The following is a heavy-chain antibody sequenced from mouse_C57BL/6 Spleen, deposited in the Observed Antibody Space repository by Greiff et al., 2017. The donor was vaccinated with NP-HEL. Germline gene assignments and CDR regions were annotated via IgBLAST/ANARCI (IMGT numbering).Heavy chain of an antibody. Sequence: EVKVVESGEGLVKPGGSLKLSCAASGFTFSSYAMSWVRQTPEKRLEWVAYISSGGDYIYYADTVKGRFTISRDNARNTLYLQMSSLKSEDTAMYYCTRDGDDGYYVWFAYWGQGTLVTVSA. CDR3: TRDGDDGYYVWFAY. CDR1: GFTFSSYA. J-gene: IGHJ3*01. D-gene: IGHD2-3*01. V-gene: IGHV5-9-1*02. CDR2: ISSGGDYI.